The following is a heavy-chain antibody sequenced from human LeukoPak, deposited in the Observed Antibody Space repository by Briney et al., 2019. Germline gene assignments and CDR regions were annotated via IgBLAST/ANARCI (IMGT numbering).Heavy chain of an antibody. D-gene: IGHD1-14*01. CDR3: TRYNNDHFDY. Sequence: QPGGSLRLSCATSGFTLSSYGMHWVHQTPGKGLEWVAVIAYDGSRAFYADSVKGRFTISRDNSKNTMSVQMDDLRAEDTAVYYCTRYNNDHFDYWGQGTLVTVSS. CDR1: GFTLSSYG. V-gene: IGHV3-33*08. CDR2: IAYDGSRA. J-gene: IGHJ4*02.